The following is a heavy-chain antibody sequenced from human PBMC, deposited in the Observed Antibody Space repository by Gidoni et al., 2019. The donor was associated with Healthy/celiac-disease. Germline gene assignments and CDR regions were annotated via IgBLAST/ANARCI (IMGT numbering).Heavy chain of an antibody. J-gene: IGHJ1*01. V-gene: IGHV4-34*01. CDR2: INHSGST. CDR3: ARRGGPAREYFQH. Sequence: QVQLQQWGAGLLKPSEKLSLTCAVYGWSFSGYYWSWIRQPPGKGLEWIGEINHSGSTNYNPSLKSRVTISVDTSKNQFSLKLSSVTAADTAVYYCARRGGPAREYFQHWGQGTLVTVSS. CDR1: GWSFSGYY.